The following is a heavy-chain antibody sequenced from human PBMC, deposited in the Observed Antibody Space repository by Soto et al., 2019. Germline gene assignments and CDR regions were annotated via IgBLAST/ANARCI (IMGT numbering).Heavy chain of an antibody. V-gene: IGHV5-51*01. CDR1: GYEFTSHW. D-gene: IGHD3-22*01. CDR2: IFPGDSDT. J-gene: IGHJ3*02. Sequence: GESLKISCKGSGYEFTSHWIGWVRQMPGKGLEWMGIIFPGDSDTRYSPSFHGQVTISADNSISTAYLQWSSLRASDTAMYYCARRDSSGYDPDAFDIWGQGTLVTVSS. CDR3: ARRDSSGYDPDAFDI.